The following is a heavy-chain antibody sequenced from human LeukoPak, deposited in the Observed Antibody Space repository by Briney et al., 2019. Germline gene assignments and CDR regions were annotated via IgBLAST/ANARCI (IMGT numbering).Heavy chain of an antibody. CDR2: ISAYNGNT. V-gene: IGHV1-18*01. D-gene: IGHD5-24*01. Sequence: ASVKVSCKASGYTFTSYGISWVRQAPGQGLEGMGWISAYNGNTIYAQKLQGRVTMTTDTSTSTAYMELRSLRSDDTAVYYCARGDGWGVYYYYMDVWGKGTTVTVSS. CDR3: ARGDGWGVYYYYMDV. J-gene: IGHJ6*03. CDR1: GYTFTSYG.